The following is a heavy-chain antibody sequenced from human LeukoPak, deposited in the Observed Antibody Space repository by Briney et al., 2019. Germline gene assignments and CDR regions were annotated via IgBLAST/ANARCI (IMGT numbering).Heavy chain of an antibody. CDR3: AKDVTVTTYNWFDP. J-gene: IGHJ5*02. CDR2: ISGSGGST. CDR1: GFTFSSYS. V-gene: IGHV3-23*01. Sequence: GSLRLSCAASGFTFSSYSMSWVRQAPGKGLEWVSAISGSGGSTYYADSVKGRFTISRDNSKNTLYLQMNSLRAEDTAVYYCAKDVTVTTYNWFDPWGQGTLVTVSS. D-gene: IGHD4-17*01.